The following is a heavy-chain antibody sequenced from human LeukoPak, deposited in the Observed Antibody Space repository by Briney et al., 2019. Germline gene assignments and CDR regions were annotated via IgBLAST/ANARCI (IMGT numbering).Heavy chain of an antibody. CDR1: GFTFSAYW. D-gene: IGHD6-19*01. CDR3: AREPLGAGQYYFDS. J-gene: IGHJ4*02. CDR2: ITGDGTTT. Sequence: GGSLRLSCAASGFTFSAYWLHWVRQAPGKGLVWVSRITGDGTTTKDADSVTGRFTISRDNAKNTLYLQMNSLRAADTAVSFCAREPLGAGQYYFDSWGQGTLVTVSS. V-gene: IGHV3-74*03.